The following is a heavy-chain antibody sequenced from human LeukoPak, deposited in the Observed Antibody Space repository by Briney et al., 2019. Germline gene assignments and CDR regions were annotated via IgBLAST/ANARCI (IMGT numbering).Heavy chain of an antibody. CDR2: ISAYNGNT. D-gene: IGHD1-1*01. Sequence: ASLKVYWRDSAYTFTSNGISWVRHYPGKGLEWMGWISAYNGNTNYAQTLQGRVTMTTDTSTSTAYMELRSLRSDDTAVYYCARDPLEDVWGQGTTVTVSS. CDR1: AYTFTSNG. CDR3: ARDPLEDV. V-gene: IGHV1-18*01. J-gene: IGHJ6*02.